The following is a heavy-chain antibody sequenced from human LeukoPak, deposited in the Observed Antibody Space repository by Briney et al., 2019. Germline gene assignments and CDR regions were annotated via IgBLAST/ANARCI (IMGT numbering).Heavy chain of an antibody. D-gene: IGHD2-15*01. CDR1: GASINSHY. Sequence: PSETLSLTCSVSGASINSHYWTWIRQPAGKGLEGIGRIYISGSTNYSPSLKSRVTMSVDTSKNQFSLNLISVTAADTAVYYCARALNPLPGTYYFDYWGQGTLVTVSS. J-gene: IGHJ4*02. V-gene: IGHV4-4*07. CDR3: ARALNPLPGTYYFDY. CDR2: IYISGST.